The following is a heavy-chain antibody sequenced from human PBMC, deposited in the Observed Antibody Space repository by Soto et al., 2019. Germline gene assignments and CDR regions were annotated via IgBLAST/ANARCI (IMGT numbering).Heavy chain of an antibody. V-gene: IGHV1-69*01. CDR1: GGAFSSSG. Sequence: QVQLVQSGAEMKKPGSSVRVSCKASGGAFSSSGISWVRQAPGQGLEWMAGVIPIFGTTKNAPKFQGRVTVSADESTSTAYMELSSLRSEDTAVYFCAWSRPQGLDFPDVIPWAALDDWGQGTLVTVSS. D-gene: IGHD2-21*01. CDR2: VIPIFGTT. CDR3: AWSRPQGLDFPDVIPWAALDD. J-gene: IGHJ4*03.